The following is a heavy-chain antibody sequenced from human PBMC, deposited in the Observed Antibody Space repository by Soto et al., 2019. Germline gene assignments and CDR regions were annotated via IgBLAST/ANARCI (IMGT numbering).Heavy chain of an antibody. J-gene: IGHJ4*02. V-gene: IGHV1-69*08. D-gene: IGHD4-17*01. Sequence: QVQLVQSGAEVKKPGSSVKVSCKASGGTFSSYTISWVRQALGQGLEWMGRIIPILGIANYAQKFQGRVTITADKSTSIAYMEMSSLRSEDTAVYCWAREGDYGDYGQSFDYWGQGTLVTVSS. CDR2: IIPILGIA. CDR1: GGTFSSYT. CDR3: AREGDYGDYGQSFDY.